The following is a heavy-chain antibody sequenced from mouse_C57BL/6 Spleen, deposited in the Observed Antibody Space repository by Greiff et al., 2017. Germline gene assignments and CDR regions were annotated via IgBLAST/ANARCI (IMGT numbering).Heavy chain of an antibody. Sequence: EVQLQQSGPELVKPGASVKISCKASGYTFTDYYMNWVKQSHGKSLEWIGDINPNNGGTSYNQKFKGKATLTVDKSSSTAYMELRSLTSEDSAVYYCARGDYGSLFAYWGQGTLDTVSA. V-gene: IGHV1-26*01. CDR2: INPNNGGT. J-gene: IGHJ3*01. D-gene: IGHD1-1*01. CDR1: GYTFTDYY. CDR3: ARGDYGSLFAY.